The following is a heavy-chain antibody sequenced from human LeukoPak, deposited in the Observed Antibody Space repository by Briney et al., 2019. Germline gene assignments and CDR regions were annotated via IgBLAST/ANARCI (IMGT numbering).Heavy chain of an antibody. Sequence: SETLSLTCTVSGGSISSYYWSWIRQPAGKGLEWIGRTYTSGSTNYNPSLKSRVTMSVDTSKNQFSLKLSSVTAADTAVYYCARDTSYGDYFDYWGQGTLVTVSS. CDR2: TYTSGST. V-gene: IGHV4-4*07. CDR3: ARDTSYGDYFDY. D-gene: IGHD4-17*01. CDR1: GGSISSYY. J-gene: IGHJ4*02.